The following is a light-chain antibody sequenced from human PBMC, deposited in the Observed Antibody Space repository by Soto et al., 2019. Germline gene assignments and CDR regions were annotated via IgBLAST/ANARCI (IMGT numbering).Light chain of an antibody. CDR2: DNN. CDR3: ETWDDSLPGAV. CDR1: SSNIGTNY. Sequence: QSVLTQPPSVSAAPGQKVTISCSGSSSNIGTNYVSWYQQLPGTVPTLLIYDNNKRPSGIPDRFSASKSGTSATLDITGLQIGDEADYYCETWDDSLPGAVFGGGTQLTLL. J-gene: IGLJ2*01. V-gene: IGLV1-51*01.